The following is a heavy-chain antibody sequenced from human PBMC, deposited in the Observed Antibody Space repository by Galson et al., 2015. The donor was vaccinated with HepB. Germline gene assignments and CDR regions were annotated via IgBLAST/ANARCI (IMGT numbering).Heavy chain of an antibody. J-gene: IGHJ4*02. V-gene: IGHV1-18*04. CDR3: ARDGYYDSSGAPPATFDY. CDR2: ISAYNGNT. D-gene: IGHD3-22*01. CDR1: GYTFTSYG. Sequence: SVKVSCKASGYTFTSYGISWVRQAPGQGLEWMGGISAYNGNTNYAQKLQGRVTMTTDTSTSTAYMELRSLRSDDTAVYYCARDGYYDSSGAPPATFDYWGQGTLVTVSS.